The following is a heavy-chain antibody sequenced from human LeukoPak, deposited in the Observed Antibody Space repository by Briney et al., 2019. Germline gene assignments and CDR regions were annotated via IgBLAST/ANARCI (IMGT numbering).Heavy chain of an antibody. J-gene: IGHJ5*02. CDR3: ARGTGTILDP. Sequence: GGSLRLSCAASGFTFSDHYMDWVRQAPGKGLEWVGRTRNKANSYTTEYAASVKGRFTISRDDSKNSLSLQMNSLKTEDTAVYYCARGTGTILDPWGQGTLVTVSS. V-gene: IGHV3-72*01. D-gene: IGHD1-7*01. CDR1: GFTFSDHY. CDR2: TRNKANSYTT.